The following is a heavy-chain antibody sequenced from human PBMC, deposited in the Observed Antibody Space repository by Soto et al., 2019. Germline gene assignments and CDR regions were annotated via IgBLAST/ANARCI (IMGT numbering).Heavy chain of an antibody. CDR2: IYYSGST. CDR3: ARVGPLEWLLRYAVDI. Sequence: IRQPPGTGLEWIGYIYYSGSTNYSPSLKSRVTISVDTSKNQFSLKLSSVTAADTAVYYCARVGPLEWLLRYAVDIWGQGTMVTVS. J-gene: IGHJ3*02. V-gene: IGHV4-59*01. D-gene: IGHD3-3*01.